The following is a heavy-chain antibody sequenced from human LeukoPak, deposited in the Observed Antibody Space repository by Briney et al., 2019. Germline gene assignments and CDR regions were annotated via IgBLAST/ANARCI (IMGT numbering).Heavy chain of an antibody. CDR2: ISYDGSNK. Sequence: GRSLRLSCAASGFTFSSYGMHWVRQAPGKGLEWVAVISYDGSNKYYADSVKGRFTISRDNSKNTLYLQMNSLRAEDTAVYYCAKESYLGYPFDYWGQGTLVTVSS. J-gene: IGHJ4*02. CDR1: GFTFSSYG. CDR3: AKESYLGYPFDY. D-gene: IGHD6-25*01. V-gene: IGHV3-30*18.